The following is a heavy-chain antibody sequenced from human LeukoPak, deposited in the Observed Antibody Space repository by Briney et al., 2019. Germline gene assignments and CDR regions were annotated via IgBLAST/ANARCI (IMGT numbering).Heavy chain of an antibody. Sequence: ASVKVSCKASGGTFSSYAISWVRQAPGQGLEWMGWINPNSGGTNYAQKFQGRVTMTRDTSTSTAYMDLSRLRSDDTAVYYCAKYSSSFTGAIDPWGQGTLVTVSS. CDR1: GGTFSSYA. D-gene: IGHD6-6*01. CDR3: AKYSSSFTGAIDP. J-gene: IGHJ5*02. CDR2: INPNSGGT. V-gene: IGHV1-2*02.